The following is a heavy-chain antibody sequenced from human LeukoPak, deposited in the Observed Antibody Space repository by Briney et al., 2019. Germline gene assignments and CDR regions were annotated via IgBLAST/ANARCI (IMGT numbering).Heavy chain of an antibody. D-gene: IGHD6-19*01. J-gene: IGHJ4*02. V-gene: IGHV3-9*03. Sequence: PGGSLRLSCAASGFTFDDYAMHWVRQAPGKGLEWVSGTSWNSGSIGYADSVKGRFTISRDNAKNSLYLQMNSLRAEDMALYYCAKDTTGYSSGLPDYWGQGTLVTVSS. CDR2: TSWNSGSI. CDR3: AKDTTGYSSGLPDY. CDR1: GFTFDDYA.